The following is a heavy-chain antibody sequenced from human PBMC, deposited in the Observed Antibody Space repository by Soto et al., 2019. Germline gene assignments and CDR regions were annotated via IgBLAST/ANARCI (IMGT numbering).Heavy chain of an antibody. CDR2: IYTSGST. D-gene: IGHD3-10*01. Sequence: SATRSLACSVCGGSIRRYYWSWIRQPAGKGMEWIGRIYTSGSTNYNPALKSRVTMSVDTSKNQLSLKLISLTPADTAVYYCAGDINWSGSYYYGKHVLSQGTPVT. V-gene: IGHV4-4*07. CDR3: AGDINWSGSYYYGKHV. CDR1: GGSIRRYY. J-gene: IGHJ6*02.